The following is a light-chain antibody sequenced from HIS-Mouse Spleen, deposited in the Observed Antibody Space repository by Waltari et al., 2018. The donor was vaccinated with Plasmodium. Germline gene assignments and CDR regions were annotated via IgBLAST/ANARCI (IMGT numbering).Light chain of an antibody. CDR3: QQRSNWP. Sequence: EIVLTQSPATLSLSPGERATLSCRASQSVSSYLAWYQQKTGQAPRLPIYDASNRATGIPARFSGSGSGTDFTLTISSLEPEDFAVYYCQQRSNWPFGQGTKVEIK. CDR1: QSVSSY. V-gene: IGKV3-11*01. CDR2: DAS. J-gene: IGKJ1*01.